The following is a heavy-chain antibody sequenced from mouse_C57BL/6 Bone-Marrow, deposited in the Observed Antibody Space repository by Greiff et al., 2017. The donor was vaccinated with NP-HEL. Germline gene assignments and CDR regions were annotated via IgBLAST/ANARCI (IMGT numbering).Heavy chain of an antibody. CDR3: AKCYYGSSRYAMDY. CDR2: IWRGGST. Sequence: VQLQQSGPGLVQPSQSLSITCTVSGFSLTSYGVHWVRQSPGKGLEWLGVIWRGGSTDYNAAFMSRLSITKDNSKSQVFFKMNSLQADDTAIYYCAKCYYGSSRYAMDYWGQGTSVTVSS. D-gene: IGHD1-1*01. V-gene: IGHV2-5*01. CDR1: GFSLTSYG. J-gene: IGHJ4*01.